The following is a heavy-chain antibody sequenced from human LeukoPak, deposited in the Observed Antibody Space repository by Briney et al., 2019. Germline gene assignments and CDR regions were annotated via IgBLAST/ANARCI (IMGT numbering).Heavy chain of an antibody. J-gene: IGHJ5*02. CDR1: GGSISSGGYY. CDR2: IYYSGST. CDR3: AAARWNPYNWFDP. D-gene: IGHD1-1*01. Sequence: PSQTLSLTCTVSGGSISSGGYYWSWIRQHPGKGLEWIGYIYYSGSTYYNPSLKSRVTISVDTSKNQFSLKLSSVTAADTAVYYCAAARWNPYNWFDPWGQGTLVTVSS. V-gene: IGHV4-31*03.